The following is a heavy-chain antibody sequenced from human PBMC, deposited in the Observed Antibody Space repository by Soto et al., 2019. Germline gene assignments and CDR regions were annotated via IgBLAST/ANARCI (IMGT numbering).Heavy chain of an antibody. D-gene: IGHD1-1*01. CDR3: ARGVDAGVDV. CDR1: GYTFTTYD. CDR2: MSPNSGAT. V-gene: IGHV1-8*01. Sequence: QVQLVQSGAEMTKPGASVKVSCKASGYTFTTYDINWVRQATGQGLEWLGWMSPNSGATGYAQKFQGRVTMTRDTSISTAYMELSNLRSEDTAMYFCARGVDAGVDVWGQGTTVTVSS. J-gene: IGHJ6*02.